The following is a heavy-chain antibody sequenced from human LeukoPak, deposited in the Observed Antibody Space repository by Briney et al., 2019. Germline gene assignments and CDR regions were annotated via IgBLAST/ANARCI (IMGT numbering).Heavy chain of an antibody. D-gene: IGHD4-11*01. CDR3: ARDTMYSPYYYFDY. CDR2: ISYDGSNK. V-gene: IGHV3-30*04. J-gene: IGHJ4*02. Sequence: GRSLRLSCAASGFTFSSYAMHWVRQAPGKGLEWVAVISYDGSNKYYADSVKGRFTISRDNSKNTLYLQMNSLRAEDTAVYYCARDTMYSPYYYFDYWGQGTLVTVSS. CDR1: GFTFSSYA.